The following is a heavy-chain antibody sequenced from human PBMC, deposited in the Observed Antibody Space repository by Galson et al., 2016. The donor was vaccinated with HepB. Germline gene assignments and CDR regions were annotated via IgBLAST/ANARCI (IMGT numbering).Heavy chain of an antibody. CDR3: ARRSSKIGARHRFFDL. Sequence: SLRLSCATSGFTFGDYAMHWVRQSPGKGLEWVSGISWDSRSIDYVDSVKGRFTISRDDAKNSLYLQMDSLRPDDTAFYFCARRSSKIGARHRFFDLWGRGTLVTVSS. V-gene: IGHV3-9*01. J-gene: IGHJ2*01. CDR1: GFTFGDYA. D-gene: IGHD1-26*01. CDR2: ISWDSRSI.